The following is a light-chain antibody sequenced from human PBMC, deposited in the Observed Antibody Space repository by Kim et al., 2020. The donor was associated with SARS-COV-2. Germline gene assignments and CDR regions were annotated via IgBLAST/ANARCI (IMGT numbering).Light chain of an antibody. CDR1: TSNLGAGYH. Sequence: QPVLTQPPSVSGAPGQRVTISCTGSTSNLGAGYHAHWYQQLPGTAPKLPIYGDNKRPSGVPARFSGSRSGTSASLAVTGLQAEDEADYYSQSYDSSLSARVFGGGTQLTVL. V-gene: IGLV1-40*01. CDR3: QSYDSSLSARV. CDR2: GDN. J-gene: IGLJ3*02.